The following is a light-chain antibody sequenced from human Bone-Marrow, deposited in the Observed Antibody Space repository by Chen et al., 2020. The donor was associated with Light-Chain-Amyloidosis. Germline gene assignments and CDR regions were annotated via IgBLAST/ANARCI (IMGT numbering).Light chain of an antibody. Sequence: EIVMTQSPATLSVSPGERVTLSCRASQSINNKLAWYQQKPGQAPRRLIYGPSTRSTGIPARFSGSGSGTEFTLTSSSMQPEDCAVYYCQQYDNGKTFGQGTNVEIK. CDR2: GPS. V-gene: IGKV3-15*01. J-gene: IGKJ1*01. CDR1: QSINNK. CDR3: QQYDNGKT.